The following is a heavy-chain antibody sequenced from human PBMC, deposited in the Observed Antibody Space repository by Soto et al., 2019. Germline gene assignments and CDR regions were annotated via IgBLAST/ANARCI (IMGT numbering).Heavy chain of an antibody. V-gene: IGHV3-48*02. Sequence: GGSLRLSCAASGFTFSSYSMNWVRQAPGKGLEWVSYISSSSSTIYYADSVKGRFTISRDNAKNSLYLQMNSLRDEDTAVYYCARGQHYYDSGRYLEYFQHWGQGTLVTVSS. CDR1: GFTFSSYS. CDR3: ARGQHYYDSGRYLEYFQH. CDR2: ISSSSSTI. D-gene: IGHD3-22*01. J-gene: IGHJ1*01.